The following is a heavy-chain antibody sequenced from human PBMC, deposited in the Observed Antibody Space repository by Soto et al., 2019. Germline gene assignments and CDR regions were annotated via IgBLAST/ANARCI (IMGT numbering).Heavy chain of an antibody. V-gene: IGHV4-59*01. J-gene: IGHJ4*02. Sequence: QVQLQESGPGLVKPSETLSLTCTVSGGSIISYYWSWIRQSPEKGLEWIGYIHHSGSTLYNPSLNNPAPVSLDRSNTQFSLKLTSVTAADTALYYCAREVRSNTGWYWDYWGQGTLVTVSS. CDR1: GGSIISYY. CDR2: IHHSGST. D-gene: IGHD6-19*01. CDR3: AREVRSNTGWYWDY.